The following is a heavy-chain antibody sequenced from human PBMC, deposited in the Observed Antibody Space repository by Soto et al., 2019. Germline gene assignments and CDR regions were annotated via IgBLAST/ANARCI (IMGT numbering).Heavy chain of an antibody. J-gene: IGHJ6*02. D-gene: IGHD6-19*01. CDR2: ISGSGDGT. CDR3: ARVARYSSGWRGYYYYGMDV. Sequence: GGSLRLSCAASGFIFSTYAMSWVRQAPGKGLEWVSVISGSGDGTYYADTVKGRFTISRDNSKNTLYLQKNSQRAEDTAVHYCARVARYSSGWRGYYYYGMDVWGQGTTVTVSS. CDR1: GFIFSTYA. V-gene: IGHV3-23*01.